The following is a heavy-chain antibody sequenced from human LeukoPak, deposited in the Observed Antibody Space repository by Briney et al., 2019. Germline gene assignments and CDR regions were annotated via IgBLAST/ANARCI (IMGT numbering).Heavy chain of an antibody. CDR3: ARRGAYYYDSSGYSNFDY. CDR2: INPSGGST. D-gene: IGHD3-22*01. Sequence: ASVKVSCKASGYTFTSYYMHWVRQAPRQGLEWMGIINPSGGSTSYAQKFQGRVTMTRDTSTSTVYMELSSLRSEDTAVYYCARRGAYYYDSSGYSNFDYWGQGTLVTVSS. CDR1: GYTFTSYY. V-gene: IGHV1-46*01. J-gene: IGHJ4*02.